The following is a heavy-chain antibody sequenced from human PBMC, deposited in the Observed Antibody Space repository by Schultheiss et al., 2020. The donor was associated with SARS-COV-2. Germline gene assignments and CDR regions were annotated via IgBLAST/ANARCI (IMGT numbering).Heavy chain of an antibody. CDR2: IYYSGST. J-gene: IGHJ6*03. CDR3: AREHDFWSGYSYYYMDV. CDR1: GGSISSYY. D-gene: IGHD3-3*01. V-gene: IGHV4-59*12. Sequence: SETLSLTCTVSGGSISSYYWSWIRQPPGKGLEWIGYIYYSGSTNYNPSLKSRVTISVDTSKNQFSLKLSSVTAADTAVYYCAREHDFWSGYSYYYMDVWGKGTTVTVSS.